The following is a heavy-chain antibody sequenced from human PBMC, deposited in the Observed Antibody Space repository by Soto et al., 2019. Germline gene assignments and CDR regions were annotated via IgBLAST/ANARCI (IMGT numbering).Heavy chain of an antibody. V-gene: IGHV3-21*01. D-gene: IGHD6-6*01. CDR2: ISSSSSYI. J-gene: IGHJ4*02. CDR3: ARFSKQLVDY. Sequence: WGTLGLSCAASGFTFSSYSMNWVRQAPGKGLEWVSSISSSSSYIYYADSVKGRFTISRDNAKNSLYLQMNSLRAEDTAVYYCARFSKQLVDYWGQGTLVTVSS. CDR1: GFTFSSYS.